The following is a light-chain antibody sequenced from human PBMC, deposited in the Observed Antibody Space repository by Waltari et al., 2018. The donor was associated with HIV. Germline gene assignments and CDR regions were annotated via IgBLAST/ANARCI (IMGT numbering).Light chain of an antibody. V-gene: IGKV1-9*01. CDR1: QGLSSY. Sequence: DIQLTQSPSFLSASVGDRVTITCRASQGLSSYLAWDQQKPGKAPKLLIYAASTLQRGVPSRFSGSRSGTEFTLTISSLQPEDFATDYCQQLNSYLGFTFGPGTKVDIK. CDR3: QQLNSYLGFT. CDR2: AAS. J-gene: IGKJ3*01.